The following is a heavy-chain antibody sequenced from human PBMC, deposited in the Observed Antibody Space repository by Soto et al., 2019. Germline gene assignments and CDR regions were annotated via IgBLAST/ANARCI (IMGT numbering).Heavy chain of an antibody. CDR3: AKGNSWSPALVLDI. CDR1: GFSFSTYT. J-gene: IGHJ3*02. D-gene: IGHD1-7*01. CDR2: ISGSGGST. V-gene: IGHV3-23*01. Sequence: GGSLRLSCAAAGFSFSTYTMSWVRRAPGKGLEWVSTISGSGGSTSYAESVKGRFTISRDSSKKMLYLQMNSLRAEDTAVYYCAKGNSWSPALVLDIWGQGTMVTVSS.